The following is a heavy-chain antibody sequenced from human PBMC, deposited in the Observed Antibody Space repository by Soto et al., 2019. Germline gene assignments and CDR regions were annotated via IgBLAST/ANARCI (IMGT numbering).Heavy chain of an antibody. D-gene: IGHD3-22*01. CDR2: FSSSGGST. CDR1: GFTFSSYA. Sequence: EVQLLESGGDLIQPGGSLRLSCAASGFTFSSYAMSWVRQAPGKGLGWVSAFSSSGGSTFYADSVKGRFTISRDNSRTTLYLQMNSLRAEDTAIYYCAKYQPMTQPRPYFDYWGQGTLVTVSS. J-gene: IGHJ4*02. CDR3: AKYQPMTQPRPYFDY. V-gene: IGHV3-23*01.